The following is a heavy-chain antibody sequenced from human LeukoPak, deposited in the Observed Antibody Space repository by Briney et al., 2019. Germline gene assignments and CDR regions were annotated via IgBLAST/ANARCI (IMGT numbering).Heavy chain of an antibody. CDR1: GGSISSSNW. CDR3: AKGGPEASAGLTWFDP. CDR2: IYHSGST. Sequence: SGTLSLTCAVSGGSISSSNWWSWVRQPPGKGLEWIGEIYHSGSTNYNPSLKGRVTISVDKSKNQFPLKLSSVTAADTAVYYCAKGGPEASAGLTWFDPWGQGTRVTVSS. V-gene: IGHV4-4*02. J-gene: IGHJ5*02. D-gene: IGHD1-14*01.